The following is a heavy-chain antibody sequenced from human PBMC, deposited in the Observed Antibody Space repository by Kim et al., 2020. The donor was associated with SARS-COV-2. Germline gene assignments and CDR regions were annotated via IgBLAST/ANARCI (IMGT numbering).Heavy chain of an antibody. CDR1: GFTFISYG. V-gene: IGHV3-33*01. CDR2: IWYDGSDQ. J-gene: IGHJ6*03. Sequence: GGSLRLSCATSGFTFISYGMHWVRQAPGKGLEWVAAIWYDGSDQKYVDSVKGRFTISRDTSKNTVFLQMNSLRVDDTAVYYCARDFSGYRPPYYFMDVWGKGPTVTVSS. CDR3: ARDFSGYRPPYYFMDV. D-gene: IGHD5-12*01.